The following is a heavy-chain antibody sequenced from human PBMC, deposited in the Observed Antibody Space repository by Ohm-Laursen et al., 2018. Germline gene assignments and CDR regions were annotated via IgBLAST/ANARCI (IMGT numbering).Heavy chain of an antibody. CDR1: GDSISSSSYY. CDR2: IFYSGKT. J-gene: IGHJ4*02. D-gene: IGHD3-22*01. V-gene: IGHV4-39*01. Sequence: SDTLSLTCTVSGDSISSSSYYWGWIRQPPGKGLQWIGSIFYSGKTYYNPSLKSRVTIFVDRPKNQFSLKLSSVTAADTAMYYCASEQPPTDYYESSGFYWGQGTLVTVSS. CDR3: ASEQPPTDYYESSGFY.